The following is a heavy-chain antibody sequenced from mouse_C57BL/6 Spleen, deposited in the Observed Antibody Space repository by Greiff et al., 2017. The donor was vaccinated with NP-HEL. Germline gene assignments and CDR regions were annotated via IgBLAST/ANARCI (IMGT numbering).Heavy chain of an antibody. CDR2: IYPRDGST. CDR3: AREGTTTVVARYFDV. Sequence: QVQLQQSGPELVKPGASVKLSCKASGYTFTSYDINWVKQRPGQGLEWIGWIYPRDGSTKYNEKFKGKATLTVDTSSSTAYMELHSLTSEDSAVYFCAREGTTTVVARYFDVWGTGTTVTVSS. D-gene: IGHD1-1*01. CDR1: GYTFTSYD. J-gene: IGHJ1*03. V-gene: IGHV1-85*01.